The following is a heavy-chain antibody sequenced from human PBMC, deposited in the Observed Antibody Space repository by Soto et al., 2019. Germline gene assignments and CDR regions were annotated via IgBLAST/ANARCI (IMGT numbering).Heavy chain of an antibody. Sequence: PGGSLRLSCAASGFTFSSYEMNWVRQAPGKGLEWVSYISSSGSTIYYADSVKGRFTISRDNAKNSLYLQMNSLRAEDTAVYYCARGRDYGMDVWGQGTTVTVSS. J-gene: IGHJ6*02. CDR2: ISSSGSTI. V-gene: IGHV3-48*03. CDR1: GFTFSSYE. CDR3: ARGRDYGMDV.